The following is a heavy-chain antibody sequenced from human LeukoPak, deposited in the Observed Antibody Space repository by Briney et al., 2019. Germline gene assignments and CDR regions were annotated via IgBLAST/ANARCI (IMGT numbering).Heavy chain of an antibody. J-gene: IGHJ4*02. D-gene: IGHD3-10*01. CDR2: ISSSSSYI. CDR3: ARDAMVRGVIIWPYYFDY. Sequence: GGSLRLSCAASGFTFSSYSMNWVRQAPGKGLEWVSSISSSSSYIYYADSVKGRFTISRDSAKNSLYLQMNSLRAEDTAVYYCARDAMVRGVIIWPYYFDYWGQGTLVTVSS. CDR1: GFTFSSYS. V-gene: IGHV3-21*01.